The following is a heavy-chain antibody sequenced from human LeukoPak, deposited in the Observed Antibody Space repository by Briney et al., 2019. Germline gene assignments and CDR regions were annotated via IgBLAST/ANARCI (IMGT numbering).Heavy chain of an antibody. CDR1: GGSFSGYY. Sequence: SETLSLTCAVYGGSFSGYYWGWIGQPPGKGLEWIGQMNHSGSTNYNPSLKSRVTISVDTSKNQFSLKLSSVTAADTAVYYCARGVRSYYDSSGYLTYFDYWGQGTLVTVSS. J-gene: IGHJ4*02. V-gene: IGHV4-34*01. CDR3: ARGVRSYYDSSGYLTYFDY. D-gene: IGHD3-22*01. CDR2: MNHSGST.